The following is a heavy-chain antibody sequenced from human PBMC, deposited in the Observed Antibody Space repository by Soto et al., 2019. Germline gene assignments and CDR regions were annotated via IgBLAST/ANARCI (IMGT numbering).Heavy chain of an antibody. CDR1: GGSISSYY. D-gene: IGHD4-17*01. Sequence: QVQLQESGPGLVKPSETLSLTCTVSGGSISSYYWSWIRQPPGKGLEWIGHIYYSGSTNYNPSLKSRVTVSVDTSKTPFSLKLRSVPAAETPVYYCARRYGANFAYWGQGTLVTVSS. CDR2: IYYSGST. V-gene: IGHV4-59*08. CDR3: ARRYGANFAY. J-gene: IGHJ4*02.